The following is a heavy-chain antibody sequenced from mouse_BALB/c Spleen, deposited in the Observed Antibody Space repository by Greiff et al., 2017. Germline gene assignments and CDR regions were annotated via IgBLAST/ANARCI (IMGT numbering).Heavy chain of an antibody. J-gene: IGHJ4*01. V-gene: IGHV3-2*02. Sequence: EVQRVESGPGLVKPSQSLSLTCTVTGYSITSDYAWNWIRQFPGNKLEWMGYISYSGSTSYNPSLKSRISITRDTSKNQFFLQLNSVTTEDTATYYCAIYGSLYYYAMDYWGQGTSVTVSS. CDR2: ISYSGST. CDR1: GYSITSDYA. D-gene: IGHD1-1*01. CDR3: AIYGSLYYYAMDY.